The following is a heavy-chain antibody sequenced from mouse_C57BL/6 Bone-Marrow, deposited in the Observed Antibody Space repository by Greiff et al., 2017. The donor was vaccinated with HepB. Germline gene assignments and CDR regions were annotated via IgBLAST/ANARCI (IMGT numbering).Heavy chain of an antibody. Sequence: DVKLVESGGDLVKPGGSLKLSCAASGFTFSSYGMSWVRQTPGKRLEWVATISSGGSYYYYPDSVKGRFTISRDNAKNTLYLQMSSLKSEDTAMYYCARPYDGYYVAYWGQGTLVTVSA. V-gene: IGHV5-6*02. CDR2: ISSGGSYY. D-gene: IGHD2-3*01. CDR1: GFTFSSYG. J-gene: IGHJ3*01. CDR3: ARPYDGYYVAY.